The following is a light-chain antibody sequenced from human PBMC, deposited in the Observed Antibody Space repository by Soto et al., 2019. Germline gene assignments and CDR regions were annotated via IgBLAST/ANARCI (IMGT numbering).Light chain of an antibody. J-gene: IGKJ5*01. CDR1: QGTSSY. CDR3: QQLNAYPLT. Sequence: DIQLTQSPSFLSASVGDRVTITCRASQGTSSYLAWFQQKPVRAPKLLIYGASTLQSGVPARFSGSGSGTDFTLTISNLQPEDFATYYCQQLNAYPLTFGQGTRLE. CDR2: GAS. V-gene: IGKV1-9*01.